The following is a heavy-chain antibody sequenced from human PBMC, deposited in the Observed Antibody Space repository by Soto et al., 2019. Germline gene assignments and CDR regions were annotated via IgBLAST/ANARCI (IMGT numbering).Heavy chain of an antibody. CDR3: ARDLAKGGGSAVFDY. V-gene: IGHV1-2*02. Sequence: ASVKVSCKASGYTFTVYYMHWVRQAPGQGLEWMGWINPKSGGTMYPQKFQGRVTMTWDTSISTAYMALTRLRSDDTAGYYCARDLAKGGGSAVFDYWGQGTLVTVS. CDR1: GYTFTVYY. CDR2: INPKSGGT. D-gene: IGHD1-26*01. J-gene: IGHJ4*02.